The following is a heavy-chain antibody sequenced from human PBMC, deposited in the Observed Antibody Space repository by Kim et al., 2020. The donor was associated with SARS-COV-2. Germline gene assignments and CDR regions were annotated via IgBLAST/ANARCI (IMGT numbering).Heavy chain of an antibody. CDR2: ISSSSSTI. D-gene: IGHD3-22*01. V-gene: IGHV3-48*04. Sequence: GGSLRLSCAASGFTFSSYSMNWVRQAPGKGLEWVSYISSSSSTIYYADSVKGRFTISRDNAKNSLYLQMNSLRAEDTAVYYCARDASWYYYDSSGYYPYYYYYGMDVWRQGTTVTVSS. CDR1: GFTFSSYS. J-gene: IGHJ6*02. CDR3: ARDASWYYYDSSGYYPYYYYYGMDV.